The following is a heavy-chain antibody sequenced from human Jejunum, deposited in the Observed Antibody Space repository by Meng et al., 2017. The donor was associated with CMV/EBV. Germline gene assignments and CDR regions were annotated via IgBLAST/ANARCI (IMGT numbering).Heavy chain of an antibody. CDR3: ARGRKSCNKANCHPFYFDY. D-gene: IGHD2/OR15-2a*01. CDR1: S. Sequence: STSGVRQAPGKELEGDSLISIRRNYKYDQDSEKGRFTITRDNSANSLYLQMNRTVAEDTGIYYCARGRKSCNKANCHPFYFDYWGQGALVTVSS. CDR2: ISIRRNYK. J-gene: IGHJ4*02. V-gene: IGHV3-21*01.